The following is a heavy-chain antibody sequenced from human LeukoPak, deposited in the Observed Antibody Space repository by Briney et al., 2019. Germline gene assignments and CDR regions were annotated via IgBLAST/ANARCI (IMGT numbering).Heavy chain of an antibody. Sequence: GGSLRLSCAASGFIFSGYAMTWVHQAPGKGLEWVSIIGGDGGGTNYADSVRGRFTISRDNSKNTLYLQMNSLRAEDTAVYFCAKVRGYCNGGSCYWADPWGQGTLVTVSS. CDR1: GFIFSGYA. J-gene: IGHJ5*02. D-gene: IGHD2-15*01. CDR2: IGGDGGGT. V-gene: IGHV3-23*01. CDR3: AKVRGYCNGGSCYWADP.